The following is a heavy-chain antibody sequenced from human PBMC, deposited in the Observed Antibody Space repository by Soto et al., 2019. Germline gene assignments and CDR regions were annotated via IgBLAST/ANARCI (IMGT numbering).Heavy chain of an antibody. CDR1: GYTFTSYG. V-gene: IGHV1-18*01. Sequence: ASVKVSCKASGYTFTSYGISWVRQAPGQGLEWMGWISAYNGNTNYAQKLQGRVTMTTDTSTSTAYMELRSLRSDDTAVYYCARDWRLSFFFYYYMDVWGKVTTVTVSS. CDR3: ARDWRLSFFFYYYMDV. D-gene: IGHD3-3*01. CDR2: ISAYNGNT. J-gene: IGHJ6*03.